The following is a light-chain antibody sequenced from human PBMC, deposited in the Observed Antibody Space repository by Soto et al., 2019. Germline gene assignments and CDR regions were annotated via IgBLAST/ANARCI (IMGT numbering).Light chain of an antibody. J-gene: IGKJ4*01. CDR1: QGSSSW. V-gene: IGKV1-12*01. CDR3: QQANSFPLT. Sequence: DIQMTQSPSSVSASVGDRVTITCRASQGSSSWLAWYQQKPGQAPKLLIYVASSLQSGVPSRFSGSGSGTDFTLTIRSRQPEEFATIYCQQANSFPLTFGGGTKVEIK. CDR2: VAS.